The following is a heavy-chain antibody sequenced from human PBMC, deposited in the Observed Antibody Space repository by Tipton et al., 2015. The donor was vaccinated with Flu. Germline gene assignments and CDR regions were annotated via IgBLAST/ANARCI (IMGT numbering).Heavy chain of an antibody. J-gene: IGHJ4*02. CDR2: ITSNGNTI. V-gene: IGHV3-48*03. CDR1: GFIFSNYE. CDR3: VRTDWGPDY. D-gene: IGHD7-27*01. Sequence: CAASGFIFSNYEMNWVRQAPGKGLEWVSYITSNGNTIYYADSVRGRFTISRDNARNSLYLQMNSLRAEDTAVYYCVRTDWGPDYWGQGTLVTVSS.